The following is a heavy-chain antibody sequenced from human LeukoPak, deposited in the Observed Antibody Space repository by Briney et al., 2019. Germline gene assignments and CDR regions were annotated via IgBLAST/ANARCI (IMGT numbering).Heavy chain of an antibody. D-gene: IGHD6-13*01. J-gene: IGHJ4*02. V-gene: IGHV1-2*02. CDR2: INPNSGGT. Sequence: GASVKVSCKASGYTFTGYYMHWVRQAPGQGLEWMGWINPNSGGTNYAQKFQGRVTMTRNTSITTAYMELSSLRSEDTAMYYCARGPAAGYWGQGTLVTVSS. CDR3: ARGPAAGY. CDR1: GYTFTGYY.